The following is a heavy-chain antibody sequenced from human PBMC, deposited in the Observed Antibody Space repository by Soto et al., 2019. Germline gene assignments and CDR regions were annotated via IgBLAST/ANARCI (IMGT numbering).Heavy chain of an antibody. CDR3: ARHEAHYYGSGSYFPWFDP. Sequence: SETLSLTCTVSGCSISSTTYYPRSVRQPPGKGLEWIGSIPYSGSTYYNPSLKSRVTISVDTSKNQFSLKLNSVTAADTAVYHCARHEAHYYGSGSYFPWFDPWGLGTLVT. J-gene: IGHJ5*02. CDR1: GCSISSTTYY. CDR2: IPYSGST. V-gene: IGHV4-39*01. D-gene: IGHD3-10*01.